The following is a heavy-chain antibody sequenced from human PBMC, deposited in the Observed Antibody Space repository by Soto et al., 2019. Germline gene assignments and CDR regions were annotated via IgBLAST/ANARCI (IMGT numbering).Heavy chain of an antibody. CDR1: GGSFRSYS. CDR3: TRVVDGYDGV. Sequence: QVQLVQSGAEVRRPGSSVKVSCKASGGSFRSYSISWVRQAPGQRLEWMGGIIPMYGAANYAQKFDGKVTITADESTTTAYMEMSSLRAEETAVYYCTRVVDGYDGVWGQGTLVSVSS. J-gene: IGHJ4*02. CDR2: IIPMYGAA. D-gene: IGHD5-12*01. V-gene: IGHV1-69*01.